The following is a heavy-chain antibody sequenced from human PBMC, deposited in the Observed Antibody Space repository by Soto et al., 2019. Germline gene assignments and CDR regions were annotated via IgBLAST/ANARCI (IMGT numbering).Heavy chain of an antibody. CDR1: GGSLSGYY. CDR3: ARGQEGVVATH. CDR2: VKDGGHT. D-gene: IGHD5-12*01. J-gene: IGHJ4*02. V-gene: IGHV4-34*01. Sequence: QVQLQQWGAGLLKPSETLSLNCAVTGGSLSGYYWSWIRQPPGKGLEWIGEVKDGGHTNYSPSLRGPVTISSDTSNHQFSLRLTSVTAADTGVYYCARGQEGVVATHWAQGSLVTVSS.